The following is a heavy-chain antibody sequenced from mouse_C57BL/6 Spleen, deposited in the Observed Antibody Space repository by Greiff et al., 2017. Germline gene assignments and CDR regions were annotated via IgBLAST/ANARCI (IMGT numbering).Heavy chain of an antibody. CDR3: ARVEAYYSNYWYFDV. J-gene: IGHJ1*03. CDR2: IYPSDSET. Sequence: VQLQQSGAELVRPGSSVKLSCKASGYTFTSYWMDWVKQRPGQGLEWIGNIYPSDSETHYNQKFKDKATLTVDKSSSTAYMQLSSLTSEDSAVYYCARVEAYYSNYWYFDVWGTGTTVTVSS. CDR1: GYTFTSYW. D-gene: IGHD2-5*01. V-gene: IGHV1-61*01.